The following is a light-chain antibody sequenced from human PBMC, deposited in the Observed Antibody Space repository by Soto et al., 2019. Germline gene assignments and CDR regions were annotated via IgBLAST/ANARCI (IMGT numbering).Light chain of an antibody. CDR3: CSYAGSVV. CDR2: EGS. Sequence: QAVLTQPASVSGSPGQSITISCTGTSSDVGSYYFVSWYQQHPGKAPKLMMYEGSKRPSGVSNRFSGSRSGNTASLTISGLQAEDEADYYCCSYAGSVVFGGGTKLTVL. CDR1: SSDVGSYYF. V-gene: IGLV2-23*01. J-gene: IGLJ2*01.